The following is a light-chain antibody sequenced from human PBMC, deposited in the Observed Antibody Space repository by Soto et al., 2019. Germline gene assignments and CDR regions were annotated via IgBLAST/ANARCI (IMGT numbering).Light chain of an antibody. V-gene: IGKV3-20*01. CDR3: QQYGSSQFT. CDR2: GAS. Sequence: EIELTQSPGTLSLSPGERATISCRASQSVSSSYFAWYQQKPEQAPRLLIYGASSRATGIPDRFSGSGSGTDFTITISRLEPEDFAVYYCQQYGSSQFTFGPGTKVDIK. J-gene: IGKJ3*01. CDR1: QSVSSSY.